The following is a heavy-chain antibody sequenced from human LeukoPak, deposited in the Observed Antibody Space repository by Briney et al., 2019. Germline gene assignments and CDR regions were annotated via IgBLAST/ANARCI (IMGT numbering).Heavy chain of an antibody. CDR1: GFTFSSYA. V-gene: IGHV3-30-3*01. Sequence: PGGSLRLSCAASGFTFSSYAMHWVREAPGKGLEGVAVISYDGSNKYYADSVKGRFTISRDNSKNTLYLQMNSLRAEDTAVYYCATDSMVRGVIYYYFDYWGQGTLVTVSS. D-gene: IGHD3-10*01. J-gene: IGHJ4*02. CDR2: ISYDGSNK. CDR3: ATDSMVRGVIYYYFDY.